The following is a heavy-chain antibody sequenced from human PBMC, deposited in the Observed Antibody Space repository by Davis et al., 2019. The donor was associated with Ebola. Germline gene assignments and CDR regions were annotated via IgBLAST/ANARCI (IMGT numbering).Heavy chain of an antibody. Sequence: GGSLRLSCAASGFTFSTYAMGWVRQAPGKGLEWVSDISSGGGAPYYADSVKGRFTTFRDNPKNTLYLQMNSLRAGDTAVYYCANWVLVGPTTWGQGTLVTVSS. D-gene: IGHD1-26*01. J-gene: IGHJ5*02. CDR3: ANWVLVGPTT. CDR1: GFTFSTYA. V-gene: IGHV3-23*01. CDR2: ISSGGGAP.